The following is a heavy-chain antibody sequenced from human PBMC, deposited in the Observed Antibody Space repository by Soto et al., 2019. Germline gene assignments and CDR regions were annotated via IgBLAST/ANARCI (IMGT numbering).Heavy chain of an antibody. Sequence: SVNGSWKASGGTFSSYPISWVRQAPGQGLEWMGGIIPIFGTANYAQKFQGRVTITADESTSTAYMELSSLRSEDTAVYYCARVGTPIAARPSYYYGMDVWGQGTTVTAP. CDR1: GGTFSSYP. D-gene: IGHD6-6*01. CDR2: IIPIFGTA. CDR3: ARVGTPIAARPSYYYGMDV. V-gene: IGHV1-69*13. J-gene: IGHJ6*02.